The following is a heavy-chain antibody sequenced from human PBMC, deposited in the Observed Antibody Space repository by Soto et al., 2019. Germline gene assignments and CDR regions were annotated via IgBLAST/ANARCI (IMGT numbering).Heavy chain of an antibody. CDR1: GFTFTTYW. Sequence: EVQLVESGGGLVQPGGSLRLSCAASGFTFTTYWMHWVRKAPGEGLVWVSRIKTDGSATSYADSVKGRFTISRDNAKNTLYLQMNSLRAEDTAVYYCVRSFDYWGQGTLVTVSS. J-gene: IGHJ4*02. V-gene: IGHV3-74*01. CDR3: VRSFDY. CDR2: IKTDGSAT.